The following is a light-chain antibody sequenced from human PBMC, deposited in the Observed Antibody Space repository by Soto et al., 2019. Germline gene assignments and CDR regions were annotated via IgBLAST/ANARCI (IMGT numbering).Light chain of an antibody. J-gene: IGLJ2*01. CDR3: AAWDDSLSGVV. CDR1: SSNLGRNY. CDR2: RSN. Sequence: QSVLTQPPSASGTPGQRVTISCSGSSSNLGRNYVYWYQQLPGTAPKLLIYRSNERPSGVPDRVSGSKSGTSASLAISGLRSEDEADYYCAAWDDSLSGVVFGGGTKLTVL. V-gene: IGLV1-47*01.